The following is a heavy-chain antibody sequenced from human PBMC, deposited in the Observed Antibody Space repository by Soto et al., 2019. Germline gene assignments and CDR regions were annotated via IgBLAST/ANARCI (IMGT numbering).Heavy chain of an antibody. Sequence: EVQLVESGGGLVQPGGSLRLSCTASGFAVRHNYMTWVRQAPGKGLEWVSLIYSGGDTAYADSVKGRFTISRHTSQNTLELQMNSLRAEDKAVYSCARKTVSSPSGGDDWGKGTAVTVSS. D-gene: IGHD3-10*01. CDR1: GFAVRHNY. J-gene: IGHJ6*04. CDR3: ARKTVSSPSGGDD. V-gene: IGHV3-53*04. CDR2: IYSGGDT.